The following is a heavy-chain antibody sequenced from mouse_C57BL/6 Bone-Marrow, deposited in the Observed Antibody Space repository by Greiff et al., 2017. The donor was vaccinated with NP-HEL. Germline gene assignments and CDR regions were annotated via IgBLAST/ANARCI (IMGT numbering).Heavy chain of an antibody. D-gene: IGHD2-1*01. CDR1: GYTFTSYW. Sequence: QVQLQQPGTELVKPGASVKLSCKASGYTFTSYWMHWVKQRPGQGLEWIGNINPSNGGTNYNEKFKSKATLTVDKSSSTAYMQLSSLISEDSAVYYCARVRYGNYLPWFAYWGQGTLVTVSA. CDR2: INPSNGGT. V-gene: IGHV1-53*01. J-gene: IGHJ3*01. CDR3: ARVRYGNYLPWFAY.